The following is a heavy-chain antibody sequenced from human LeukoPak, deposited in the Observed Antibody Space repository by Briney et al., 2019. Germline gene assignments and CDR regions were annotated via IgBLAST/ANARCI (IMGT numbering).Heavy chain of an antibody. D-gene: IGHD6-19*01. CDR3: ARAGLIAVAGPYYYYYGMDV. V-gene: IGHV4-34*01. Sequence: SETLSLTCAVYGGSFSGYYWSWIRQPPGKGPEWIGEINHSGSTNYNPSLKSRVTISVDTSKNQFSLKLSSVTAADTAVYYCARAGLIAVAGPYYYYYGMDVWGQGTTVTVSS. CDR2: INHSGST. J-gene: IGHJ6*02. CDR1: GGSFSGYY.